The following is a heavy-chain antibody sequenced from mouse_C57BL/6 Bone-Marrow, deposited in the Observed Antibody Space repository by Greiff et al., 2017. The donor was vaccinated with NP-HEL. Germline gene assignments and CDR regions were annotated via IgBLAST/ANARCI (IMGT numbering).Heavy chain of an antibody. CDR2: IYPRSGNT. D-gene: IGHD2-1*01. CDR1: GYTFTSYG. Sequence: VMLVESGAELARPGASVKLSCKASGYTFTSYGISWVKQRTGQGLEWIGEIYPRSGNTYYNEKFKGKATLTADKSSSTAYMELRSLTSEDSAVYFCASGDYGNLFDYWGQGTTLTVSS. V-gene: IGHV1-81*01. J-gene: IGHJ2*01. CDR3: ASGDYGNLFDY.